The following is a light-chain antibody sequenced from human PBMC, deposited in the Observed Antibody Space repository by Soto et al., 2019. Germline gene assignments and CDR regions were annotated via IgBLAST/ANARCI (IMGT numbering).Light chain of an antibody. J-gene: IGKJ1*01. CDR2: GAS. V-gene: IGKV3-20*01. CDR3: QQYDGSPPT. Sequence: IVLTQSPATLSVSPGERATLSFRASQSLSSSFLAWYQQKPGQAPRLLISGASSRATGIPDRFSGSGSGTDFTLTISRLEPEDFAVYYCQQYDGSPPTFGQGTKVDIK. CDR1: QSLSSSF.